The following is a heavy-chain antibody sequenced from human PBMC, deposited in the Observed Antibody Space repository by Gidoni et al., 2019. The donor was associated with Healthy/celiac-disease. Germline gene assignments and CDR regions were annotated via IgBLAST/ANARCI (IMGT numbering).Heavy chain of an antibody. J-gene: IGHJ5*02. CDR3: ARQVTTSRTSWFDP. D-gene: IGHD4-17*01. CDR1: GYRFTSYW. CDR2: IYPCDSDT. V-gene: IGHV5-51*01. Sequence: EVQLVQSGAEVKKQGESLKISCQGSGYRFTSYWIGWVRQMPGKGLEWMGIIYPCDSDTRYSPSFQGQVTISADKSISTAYLQWSSLKASDTAMYYCARQVTTSRTSWFDPWGQGTLVTVSS.